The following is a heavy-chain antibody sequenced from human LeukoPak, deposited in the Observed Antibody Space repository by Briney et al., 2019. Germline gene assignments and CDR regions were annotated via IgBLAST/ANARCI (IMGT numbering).Heavy chain of an antibody. J-gene: IGHJ4*02. V-gene: IGHV1-18*01. CDR2: ISAYNGNT. Sequence: GASVKVPCKASGYTFTSYGISWVRQAPGHVLEWMGWISAYNGNTNYAQKLQGRVTMTTDTSTSTAYMELRSLRSDDTAVYYCARDPYQYRPDFDYWVQGTLVTVSS. CDR1: GYTFTSYG. CDR3: ARDPYQYRPDFDY. D-gene: IGHD2-2*01.